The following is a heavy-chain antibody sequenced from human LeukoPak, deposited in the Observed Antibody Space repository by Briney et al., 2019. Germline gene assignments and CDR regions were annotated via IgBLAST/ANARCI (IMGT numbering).Heavy chain of an antibody. J-gene: IGHJ3*02. V-gene: IGHV3-49*03. CDR3: TREPHIVVVSYRGAFDI. Sequence: PGGSLRLSCTASGFTFGDYAMSWFRQAPGKGLEWVGFIRSKAYGGTTEYAASVKGRFTISRDDSKSIAYLQMNSLKTEDTAVYYCTREPHIVVVSYRGAFDIWGQGTVVTVSS. CDR1: GFTFGDYA. CDR2: IRSKAYGGTT. D-gene: IGHD2-21*01.